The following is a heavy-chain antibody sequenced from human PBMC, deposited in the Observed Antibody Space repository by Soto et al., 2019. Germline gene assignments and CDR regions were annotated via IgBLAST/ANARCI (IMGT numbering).Heavy chain of an antibody. Sequence: QVQLVQSGAEVKKPGSSVKVSCKASGGTFSSYAISWVRQAPGQGLEWMGGIIPIFGTANYAQKFQGRVTITADKSTSTAYMELSSLRSEDTAVYYCANLNILRFLEWPAHYYYYGMDVWGQGTTVTVSS. CDR3: ANLNILRFLEWPAHYYYYGMDV. D-gene: IGHD3-3*01. CDR2: IIPIFGTA. CDR1: GGTFSSYA. J-gene: IGHJ6*02. V-gene: IGHV1-69*06.